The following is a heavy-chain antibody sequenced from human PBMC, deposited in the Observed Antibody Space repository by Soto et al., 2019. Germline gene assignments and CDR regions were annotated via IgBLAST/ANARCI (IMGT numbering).Heavy chain of an antibody. CDR2: ISYDGSNK. J-gene: IGHJ4*02. CDR1: GFTFSSYA. V-gene: IGHV3-30-3*01. Sequence: GGSLRLSCAASGFTFSSYAMHWVRQAPGKGLERVAVISYDGSNKYYADTVKGRFTISRDNSKNTLYMQMNILRAEDTAVYYCARDFDYWGQGTLVTVSS. CDR3: ARDFDY.